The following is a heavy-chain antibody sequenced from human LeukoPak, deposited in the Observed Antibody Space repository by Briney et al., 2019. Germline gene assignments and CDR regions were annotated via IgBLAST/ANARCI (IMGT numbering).Heavy chain of an antibody. CDR3: AREPAEVLRYSSYYGMDV. CDR1: GYTFTGYY. V-gene: IGHV1-2*02. D-gene: IGHD3-9*01. CDR2: INPNSGGT. Sequence: ASVKVSCKASGYTFTGYYMHWVRQAPGQGLEWMGWINPNSGGTNYAQKFQGRVTMTRDTSISTAYMELSRLRSDDTAVYYCAREPAEVLRYSSYYGMDVWGQGTTVTVSS. J-gene: IGHJ6*02.